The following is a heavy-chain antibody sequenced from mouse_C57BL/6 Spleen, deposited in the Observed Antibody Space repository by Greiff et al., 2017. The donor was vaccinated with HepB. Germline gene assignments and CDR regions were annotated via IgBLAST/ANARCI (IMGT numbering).Heavy chain of an antibody. CDR1: GFNIKDYY. CDR2: IDPEDGET. D-gene: IGHD1-1*01. CDR3: ARSLLMDYYYGSFDY. J-gene: IGHJ2*01. Sequence: EVQLQQSGAELVKPGASVKLSCTASGFNIKDYYMHWVKQRTEQGLEWIGRIDPEDGETKYAPKFQGKATITADTSSNTAYLQLSSLTSADTAVYYCARSLLMDYYYGSFDYWGQGTTLTVSS. V-gene: IGHV14-2*01.